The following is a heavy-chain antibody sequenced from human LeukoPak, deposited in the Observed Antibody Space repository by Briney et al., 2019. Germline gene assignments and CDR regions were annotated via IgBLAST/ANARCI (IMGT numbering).Heavy chain of an antibody. D-gene: IGHD3-3*01. Sequence: PGGSLRLSCAASGFTVSGNYMSWVRQAPGKGLEWVSVIYSGGNTYYADSVKGRFTISRDNSKNTLYLQMNSLRAEDTAVCYCARDPGAHRVYYYYGMDVWGQGTTVTVSS. CDR3: ARDPGAHRVYYYYGMDV. J-gene: IGHJ6*02. V-gene: IGHV3-66*01. CDR1: GFTVSGNY. CDR2: IYSGGNT.